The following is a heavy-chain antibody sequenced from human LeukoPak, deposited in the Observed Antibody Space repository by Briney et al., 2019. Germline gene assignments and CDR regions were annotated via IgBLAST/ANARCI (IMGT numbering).Heavy chain of an antibody. CDR3: ARGYDVSY. CDR1: GFDFSGYW. CDR2: IKQDGSEK. D-gene: IGHD3-3*01. J-gene: IGHJ4*02. V-gene: IGHV3-7*04. Sequence: GGSLRLSCAASGFDFSGYWMNWVPQSPGKGLEWVANIKQDGSEKYYVDSVKGRFTISRDNAKNSLFLQMNSLRTEDTAVYYCARGYDVSYWGQGTLVTVSS.